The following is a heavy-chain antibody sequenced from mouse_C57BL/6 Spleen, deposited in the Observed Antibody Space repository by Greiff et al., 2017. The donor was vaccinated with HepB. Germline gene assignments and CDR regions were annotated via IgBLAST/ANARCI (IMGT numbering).Heavy chain of an antibody. CDR1: GYTFTEYT. Sequence: QVQLKESGAELVKPGASVKLSCKASGYTFTEYTIHWVKQRSGQGLEWIGWFYPGSGSIKYNEKFKDKATLTADKSSSTVYMELSRLTSEDSAVYFCARQLYYGNYFWYFDVWGTGTTVTVSS. J-gene: IGHJ1*03. CDR2: FYPGSGSI. V-gene: IGHV1-62-2*01. D-gene: IGHD2-1*01. CDR3: ARQLYYGNYFWYFDV.